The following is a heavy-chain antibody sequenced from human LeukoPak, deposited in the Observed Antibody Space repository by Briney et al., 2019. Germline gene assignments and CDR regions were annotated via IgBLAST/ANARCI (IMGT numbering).Heavy chain of an antibody. V-gene: IGHV3-48*02. D-gene: IGHD3-10*01. J-gene: IGHJ4*02. CDR3: ERFAGDSF. CDR2: ISPTSGTI. Sequence: GGSLRLSCAASGFTFSSYSMNWVRQAPGRGLEWVSYISPTSGTIQYADAVRGRFTVSRNNDKNALDLQMNSLREEDTAVYYCERFAGDSFWGQGALVTVSS. CDR1: GFTFSSYS.